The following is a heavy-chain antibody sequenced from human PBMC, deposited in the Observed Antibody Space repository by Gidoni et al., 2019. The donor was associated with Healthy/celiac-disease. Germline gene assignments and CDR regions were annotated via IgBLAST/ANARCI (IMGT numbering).Heavy chain of an antibody. CDR2: ISYDGSKK. Sequence: QVQLVESGGGVVQPGRSLRLAWAAPGVPFRSYGMPWVRQAPGKGLEWVAVISYDGSKKYYADSVKGRFTISRDNSKNTLYLQMNSLRAEDTAVYYCAKAEGWFGELLGNNWFDPWGQGTLVTVSS. V-gene: IGHV3-30*18. CDR1: GVPFRSYG. CDR3: AKAEGWFGELLGNNWFDP. J-gene: IGHJ5*02. D-gene: IGHD3-10*01.